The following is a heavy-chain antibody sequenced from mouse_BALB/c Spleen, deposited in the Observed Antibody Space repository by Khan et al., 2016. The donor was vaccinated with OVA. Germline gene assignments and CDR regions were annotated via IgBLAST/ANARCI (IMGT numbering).Heavy chain of an antibody. CDR1: GYAFTTYW. Sequence: QLQLKQSGAELAKPGSSVKMSCVASGYAFTTYWMHWIKQRPGQGLNWIGYINPSTGYIENNQKFKDKATLTTDASSSTAYMQVGSVTSEDSAVYYGTRRGVVGIVVWWGEGTQVTVCA. CDR2: INPSTGYI. CDR3: TRRGVVGIVVW. J-gene: IGHJ3*02. D-gene: IGHD1-3*01. V-gene: IGHV1-7*01.